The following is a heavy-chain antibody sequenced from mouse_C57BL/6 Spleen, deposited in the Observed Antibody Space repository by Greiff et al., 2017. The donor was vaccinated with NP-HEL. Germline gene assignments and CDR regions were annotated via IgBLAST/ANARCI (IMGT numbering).Heavy chain of an antibody. Sequence: QVQLQQPGAELVKPGASVKLSCKASGYTFTSYWMHWVKQRPGQGLEWIGMIHPNSGSTNYNEKFKSKATLTVDKSSSTAYMQRSSLTSEDSAGYYCARGDYYGSSYGFAYWGQGTLVTVSA. J-gene: IGHJ3*01. CDR2: IHPNSGST. CDR1: GYTFTSYW. CDR3: ARGDYYGSSYGFAY. V-gene: IGHV1-64*01. D-gene: IGHD1-1*01.